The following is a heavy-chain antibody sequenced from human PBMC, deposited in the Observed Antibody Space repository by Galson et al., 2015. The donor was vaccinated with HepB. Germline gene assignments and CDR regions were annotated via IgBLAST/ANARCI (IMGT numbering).Heavy chain of an antibody. CDR1: GFTFDDYT. J-gene: IGHJ4*02. Sequence: LRLSCAASGFTFDDYTMHWVRQSPGKGLEWVSGINWSSDTIDYAGSVKGRFTISRDNAKKSLYLQMNSLRAEDTAFYYCVKDISQWLVDSKGFWGQGTLVTVSS. V-gene: IGHV3-9*01. D-gene: IGHD6-19*01. CDR2: INWSSDTI. CDR3: VKDISQWLVDSKGF.